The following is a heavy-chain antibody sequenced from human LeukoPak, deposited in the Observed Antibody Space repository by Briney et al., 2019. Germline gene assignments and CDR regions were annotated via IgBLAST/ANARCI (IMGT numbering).Heavy chain of an antibody. D-gene: IGHD6-13*01. J-gene: IGHJ4*01. CDR2: IRYDGSNK. CDR1: GFTFSSYG. CDR3: ARDGTAAGLYFDL. Sequence: PGGSLRLSCAASGFTFSSYGMHWVRQAPGKGLEWVAFIRYDGSNKYYADSAKGRFTISRDNSKNTLYLQMNSLRAEDTAVYYCARDGTAAGLYFDLWGQGTLVTVSS. V-gene: IGHV3-30*02.